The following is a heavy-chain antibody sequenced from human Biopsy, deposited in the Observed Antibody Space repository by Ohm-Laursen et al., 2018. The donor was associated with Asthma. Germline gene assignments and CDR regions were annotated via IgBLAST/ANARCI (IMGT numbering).Heavy chain of an antibody. CDR2: ISYDGSDK. V-gene: IGHV3-30*04. J-gene: IGHJ6*02. Sequence: SLRLSCSASGFTFSDYAIYWVRQAPGKGLEWVAFISYDGSDKFYADSVKGRFTTSRDNSQNTLDLHMNRLTFEDTAVYYCARASVVKHYYYYGMDVWGPGTTVTIFS. CDR1: GFTFSDYA. CDR3: ARASVVKHYYYYGMDV.